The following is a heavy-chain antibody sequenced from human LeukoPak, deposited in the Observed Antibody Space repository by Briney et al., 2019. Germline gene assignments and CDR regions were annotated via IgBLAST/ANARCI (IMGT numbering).Heavy chain of an antibody. J-gene: IGHJ4*02. V-gene: IGHV3-21*01. CDR2: ISSSSSYI. CDR3: ARDGMTTPAFDY. Sequence: GGSLRLSCAASGFTFSSYSMNWVRQAPGKGLEWVSSISSSSSYIYYADSVKGRFTISRDNAKNSLYLQMNSLRAEDTAVYYCARDGMTTPAFDYWGQGTLVTVSP. CDR1: GFTFSSYS. D-gene: IGHD4-11*01.